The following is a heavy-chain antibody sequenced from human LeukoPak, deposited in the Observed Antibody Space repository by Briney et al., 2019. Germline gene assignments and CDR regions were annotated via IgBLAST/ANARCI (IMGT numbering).Heavy chain of an antibody. J-gene: IGHJ4*02. CDR3: ARSLGYSGSYYYYFGY. CDR2: INPNSGGT. CDR1: GYTFTGYY. D-gene: IGHD1-26*01. Sequence: ASVKVSCKASGYTFTGYYMHWVRQAPGQGLEWMGWINPNSGGTNYAQKFQGWVTMTRDTSISTAYMELSRLRSDDTAVYYCARSLGYSGSYYYYFGYWGQGTLVTVSS. V-gene: IGHV1-2*04.